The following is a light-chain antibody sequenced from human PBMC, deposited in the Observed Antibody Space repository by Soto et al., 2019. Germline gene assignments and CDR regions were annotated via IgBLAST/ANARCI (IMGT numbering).Light chain of an antibody. J-gene: IGKJ1*01. V-gene: IGKV3-20*01. Sequence: EIVLTQSPGTLSLSPGERATLSCRASQSVSSSYLAWYQQKPGQAPRLLIYDAPTRATGIPDRFSGSGSGTDFALTISRLEPEDFAVYYCQQYGSSPWTFGQGTKVDIK. CDR1: QSVSSSY. CDR3: QQYGSSPWT. CDR2: DAP.